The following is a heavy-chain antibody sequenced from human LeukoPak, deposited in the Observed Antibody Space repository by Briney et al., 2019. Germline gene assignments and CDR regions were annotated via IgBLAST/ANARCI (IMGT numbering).Heavy chain of an antibody. Sequence: PGGSLRLSCAASGFTFSSYSMNWVRQAPGKGLEWVSSISSSSSYIYYADSVKGRFTISRDNAKNSLYLQMNSLRAEDTAVYYCARAIRYSYGLGPYYFDYWGQGTLVTVSS. D-gene: IGHD5-18*01. J-gene: IGHJ4*02. CDR2: ISSSSSYI. V-gene: IGHV3-21*01. CDR3: ARAIRYSYGLGPYYFDY. CDR1: GFTFSSYS.